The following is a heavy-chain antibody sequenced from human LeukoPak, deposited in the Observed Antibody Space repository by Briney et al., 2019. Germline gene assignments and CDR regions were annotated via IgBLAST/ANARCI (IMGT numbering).Heavy chain of an antibody. Sequence: PPQTPSLTPTLSRGSPSDYYSSSVRHPPRKKLEWSGDIFYSGNTNSNPSLKSRLTISLDTSKNQFSLMLNSVTAAGTAVYYCARRVAVRPRYAFDIWGQGTMVTVSS. V-gene: IGHV4-59*01. CDR3: ARRVAVRPRYAFDI. CDR2: IFYSGNT. D-gene: IGHD6-6*01. J-gene: IGHJ3*02. CDR1: RGSPSDYY.